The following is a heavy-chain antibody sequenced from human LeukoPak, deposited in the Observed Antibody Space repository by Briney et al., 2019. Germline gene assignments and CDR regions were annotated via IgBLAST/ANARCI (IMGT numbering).Heavy chain of an antibody. CDR1: GFTFSSYA. CDR2: ISGSGGST. Sequence: GGSLRLSCAASGFTFSSYAMSWVRQAPGKGPEWVSAISGSGGSTYYADSVKGRFTISRDNSKNTLYLQMNSLRAEDTAVYYCAKDRPPKMTTVTTQDAFDIWGQGTMVTVSS. CDR3: AKDRPPKMTTVTTQDAFDI. J-gene: IGHJ3*02. D-gene: IGHD4-17*01. V-gene: IGHV3-23*01.